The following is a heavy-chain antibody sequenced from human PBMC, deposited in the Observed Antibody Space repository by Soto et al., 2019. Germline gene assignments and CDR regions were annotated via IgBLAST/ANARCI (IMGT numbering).Heavy chain of an antibody. J-gene: IGHJ4*02. D-gene: IGHD5-12*01. CDR3: ARGRLSYSGSDYMDY. CDR2: ITSSDVT. V-gene: IGHV3-48*01. CDR1: GFTFSTHS. Sequence: GGSLRLSCAASGFTFSTHSMSWVRQATGKGLEWISYITSSDVTMYADSVKGRFTISRDNVKNSLYLQMNSLRGEDTAVYFCARGRLSYSGSDYMDYWGQGTLVTVSS.